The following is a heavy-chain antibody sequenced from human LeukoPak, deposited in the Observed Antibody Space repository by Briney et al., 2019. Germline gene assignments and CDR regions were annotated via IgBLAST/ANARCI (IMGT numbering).Heavy chain of an antibody. J-gene: IGHJ5*02. CDR2: IYYSGST. D-gene: IGHD4-17*01. CDR3: ARGHGDYSNWFDP. CDR1: GGSISSYY. V-gene: IGHV4-59*08. Sequence: PSETLSLTCTVSGGSISSYYWSWIRQPPGKGLEWIGYIYYSGSTNYNPSLKSRVTISVDTSKNQFSLELSSVTAADTAVYYCARGHGDYSNWFDPWGQGTLVTVSS.